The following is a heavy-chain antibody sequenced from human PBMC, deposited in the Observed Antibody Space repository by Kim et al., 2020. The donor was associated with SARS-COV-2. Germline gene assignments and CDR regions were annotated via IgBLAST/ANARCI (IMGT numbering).Heavy chain of an antibody. CDR1: GYTFTSYG. CDR2: ISAYNGNT. CDR3: ARVRRVVVVPAANYYYYGMDV. V-gene: IGHV1-18*04. Sequence: ASVKVSCKASGYTFTSYGISWVRQAPGQGLGWMGWISAYNGNTNYAQKLQGRVTMTTDTSTSTAYMELRSLRSDDTAVYYCARVRRVVVVPAANYYYYGMDVWGQGTTVTVSS. D-gene: IGHD2-2*01. J-gene: IGHJ6*02.